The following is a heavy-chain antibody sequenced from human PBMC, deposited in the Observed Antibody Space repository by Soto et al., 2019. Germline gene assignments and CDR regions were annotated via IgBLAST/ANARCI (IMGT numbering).Heavy chain of an antibody. V-gene: IGHV3-23*01. CDR3: AKDLVYGNTAMVNIYYYYMDV. J-gene: IGHJ6*03. CDR2: ISGSGGST. Sequence: EVQLLESGGGLVQPGGSLRLSCAASGFTFSSYAMSWVRQAPGKGLEWVSAISGSGGSTYYAESVKGRFTISRDNSKNTLYLQMNSLRAEDTAVYYCAKDLVYGNTAMVNIYYYYMDVWGKGTTVTVSS. CDR1: GFTFSSYA. D-gene: IGHD5-18*01.